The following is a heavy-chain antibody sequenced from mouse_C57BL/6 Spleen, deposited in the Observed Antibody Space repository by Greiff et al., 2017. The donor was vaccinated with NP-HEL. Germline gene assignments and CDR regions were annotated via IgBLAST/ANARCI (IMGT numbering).Heavy chain of an antibody. V-gene: IGHV1-80*01. CDR1: GYAFSSYW. CDR3: ARWLRVAY. J-gene: IGHJ3*01. Sequence: QVQLKQSGAELVKPGASVKISCKASGYAFSSYWMNWVKQRPGKGLEWIGQIYPGDGDTNYNGKFKGKATLTADKSSSTAYMQLSSLTSEDAAVYFCARWLRVAYWGQGTLVTVSA. D-gene: IGHD2-2*01. CDR2: IYPGDGDT.